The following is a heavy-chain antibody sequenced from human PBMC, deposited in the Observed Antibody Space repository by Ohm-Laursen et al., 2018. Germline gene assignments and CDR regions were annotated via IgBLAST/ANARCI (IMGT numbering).Heavy chain of an antibody. CDR1: GFTVSDAW. D-gene: IGHD2/OR15-2a*01. J-gene: IGHJ5*02. CDR2: IKSKAAGETR. V-gene: IGHV3-15*01. Sequence: GSLRLSCSASGFTVSDAWMSWVRQAPGKGLEYVGHIKSKAAGETREYAEPVKGRFTILGDDSKNTLSLQMNSLRTEDTGVYYCSTDHFSWGQGTLVTVSS. CDR3: STDHFS.